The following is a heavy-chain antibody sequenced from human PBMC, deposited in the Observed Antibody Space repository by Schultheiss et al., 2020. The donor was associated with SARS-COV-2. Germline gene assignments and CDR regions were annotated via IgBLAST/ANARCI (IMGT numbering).Heavy chain of an antibody. CDR1: GFTVSSNY. CDR2: ISSSSSYI. J-gene: IGHJ4*02. CDR3: ARERYSSSWYDY. V-gene: IGHV3-21*01. D-gene: IGHD6-13*01. Sequence: GSLRLSCAASGFTVSSNYMNWVRQAPGKGLEWVSSISSSSSYIYYADSVKGRFTISRDNAKNSLYLQMNSLRAEDTAVYYCARERYSSSWYDYWGQGTLVTVSS.